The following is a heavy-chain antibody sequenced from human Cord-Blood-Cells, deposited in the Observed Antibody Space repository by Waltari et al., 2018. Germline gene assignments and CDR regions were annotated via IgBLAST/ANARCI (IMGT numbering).Heavy chain of an antibody. CDR3: ASGDCSSTSCYSQNWFDP. CDR1: GGSFSGYY. CDR2: INHSGST. V-gene: IGHV4-34*01. J-gene: IGHJ5*02. Sequence: QVQLQQWGAGLLKPSETLSLTCAVYGGSFSGYYWSWIRQRQGKGLEWIGEINHSGSTNYNPSLKSRVTISVDTSKNQFSLKLSSVTAADTAVYYCASGDCSSTSCYSQNWFDPWGQGTLVTVSS. D-gene: IGHD2-2*01.